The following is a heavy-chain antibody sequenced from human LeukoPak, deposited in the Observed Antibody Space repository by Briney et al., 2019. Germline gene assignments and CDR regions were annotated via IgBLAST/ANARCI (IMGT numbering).Heavy chain of an antibody. D-gene: IGHD1-26*01. J-gene: IGHJ5*01. CDR3: AKRGGEVGATHNWFDS. V-gene: IGHV3-30*18. CDR2: ISYDGSKE. Sequence: GGSLRLSCAASGSTFRSYAMHWFRQAPAKGLEWVAAISYDGSKEYYADSVKGRFTISRDNSNNIVYLQMNSLRADDTAVYRCAKRGGEVGATHNWFDSWGQGTLVTVFS. CDR1: GSTFRSYA.